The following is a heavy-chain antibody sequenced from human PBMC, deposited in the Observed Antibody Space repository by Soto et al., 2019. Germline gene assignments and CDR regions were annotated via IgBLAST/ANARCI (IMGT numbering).Heavy chain of an antibody. V-gene: IGHV3-30-3*01. CDR3: ARDGEITIFGVVSLSAIDI. D-gene: IGHD3-3*01. CDR2: ISYDGSNK. Sequence: QVQLVESGGGVVQPGRSLRLSCAASGFTFSSYAMHWVRQAPGKGLEWVAVISYDGSNKYYADSVKGRFTISRDNSKNTLYLQMNSLRAEDTAVYYCARDGEITIFGVVSLSAIDIWGQGTMVTVSS. CDR1: GFTFSSYA. J-gene: IGHJ3*02.